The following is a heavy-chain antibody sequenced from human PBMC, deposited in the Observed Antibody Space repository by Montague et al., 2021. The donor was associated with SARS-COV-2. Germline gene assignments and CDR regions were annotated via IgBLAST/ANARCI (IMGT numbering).Heavy chain of an antibody. CDR3: ARGQVTVFGVLVMLPAAGPFDI. D-gene: IGHD3-3*01. CDR1: GGSFSDYY. Sequence: SETLSLTCSVSGGSFSDYYWTWIRQPPGKGLEWIGEIYLRASANYNPSLKSRVSISVDTSKNQLSLKLTSVTAADTGVYYCARGQVTVFGVLVMLPAAGPFDIWGQGTMVTVSS. J-gene: IGHJ3*02. V-gene: IGHV4-34*01. CDR2: IYLRASA.